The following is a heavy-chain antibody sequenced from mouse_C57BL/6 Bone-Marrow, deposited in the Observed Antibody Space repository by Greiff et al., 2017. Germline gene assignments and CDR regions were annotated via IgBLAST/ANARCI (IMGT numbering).Heavy chain of an antibody. J-gene: IGHJ2*01. V-gene: IGHV1-81*01. CDR2: MYARGGNT. D-gene: IGHD1-1*01. CDR3: ASFYYYGSGYDC. CDR1: GYTFTSYG. Sequence: VQLQQSGAELARPGASVKLSCKASGYTFTSYGISWVQQRTGQGLEWIAAMYARGGNTYYNEKFKGTATLTADKSSSTAYMELRSLTSEDSAVYFCASFYYYGSGYDCWGKGTTLTVAS.